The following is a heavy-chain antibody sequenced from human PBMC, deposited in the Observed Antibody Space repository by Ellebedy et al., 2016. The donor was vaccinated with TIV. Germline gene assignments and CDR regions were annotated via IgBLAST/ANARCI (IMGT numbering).Heavy chain of an antibody. V-gene: IGHV1-69*04. CDR1: GGTFSSYA. J-gene: IGHJ4*02. Sequence: SVKVSXXASGGTFSSYAISWVRQAPGQGLEWMGRIIPILGIANYAQKFQGRVTITADKSTSTAYMELSSLRSEDTAVYYCAADLGGSYHGYWGQGTLVTVSS. D-gene: IGHD1-26*01. CDR3: AADLGGSYHGY. CDR2: IIPILGIA.